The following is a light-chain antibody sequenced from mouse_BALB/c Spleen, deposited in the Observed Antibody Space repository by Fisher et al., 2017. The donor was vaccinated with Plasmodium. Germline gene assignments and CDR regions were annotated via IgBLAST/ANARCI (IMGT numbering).Light chain of an antibody. J-gene: IGKJ5*01. CDR3: QQSNDWPLT. V-gene: IGKV5-45*01. Sequence: DIVLTQTPATLSVTPGDRVSLSCRASQSISNYLHWYQQKSHGSPRLLISYSSQSISGIPSRFSGNGSGTDFTLSIISVETEDFGMYFCQQSNDWPLTFGSGTKLELK. CDR1: QSISNY. CDR2: YSS.